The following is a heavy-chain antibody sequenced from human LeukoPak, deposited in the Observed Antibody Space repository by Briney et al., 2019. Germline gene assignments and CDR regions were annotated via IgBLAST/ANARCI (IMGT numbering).Heavy chain of an antibody. CDR3: ARDLEMAY. CDR2: IDSVSSTI. CDR1: GFTFSSYR. J-gene: IGHJ4*02. D-gene: IGHD5-24*01. Sequence: GGSLRLSCAASGFTFSSYRMNWVRQAPGKGLEWISYIDSVSSTIYYADSVKGRFTISRDNAKNSLYLQMNSLRAEDTAVYYCARDLEMAYWGQGTLVTVSS. V-gene: IGHV3-48*01.